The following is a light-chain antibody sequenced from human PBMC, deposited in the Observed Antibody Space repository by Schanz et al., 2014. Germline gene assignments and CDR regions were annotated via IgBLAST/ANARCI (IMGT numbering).Light chain of an antibody. J-gene: IGKJ2*01. CDR3: QQYYCYPYT. Sequence: DIQMTQSPSTLSASVGDRVTITCRASQSISRLLAWYQQKPGKAPKLLIYDASSLESGVPSRFSGSGSATEFTLTINSLQPDDFATYYCQQYYCYPYTFGRGSRLDIK. V-gene: IGKV1-5*01. CDR1: QSISRL. CDR2: DAS.